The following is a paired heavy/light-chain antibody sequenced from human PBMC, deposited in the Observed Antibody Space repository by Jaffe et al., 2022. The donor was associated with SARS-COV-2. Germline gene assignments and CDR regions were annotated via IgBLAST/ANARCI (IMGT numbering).Light chain of an antibody. CDR3: MQAQQDPRT. CDR1: QSLLHSDRNNF. Sequence: DIVMTQSPLSLPVSPGEPASISCRSSQSLLHSDRNNFLDWYVQKPGQSPQLLISLGSNRASGVPDRFSGSGSGTDFTLQISRVEAEDTGVYYCMQAQQDPRTFGQGTKLEIK. J-gene: IGKJ2*01. V-gene: IGKV2-28*01. CDR2: LGS.
Heavy chain of an antibody. CDR2: IYDSGTT. D-gene: IGHD3-16*02. Sequence: QVQLQESGPRQVKPSETLSLTCTVSRGSINNYYWSWLRQSPGKGLEWIGHIYDSGTTVYNPSLSSRLTMSVDTSRNQFSLRLTSVTAADTATYYCARHDIGGTYPLDYWGQGILVTVSS. V-gene: IGHV4-59*01. CDR1: RGSINNYY. J-gene: IGHJ4*02. CDR3: ARHDIGGTYPLDY.